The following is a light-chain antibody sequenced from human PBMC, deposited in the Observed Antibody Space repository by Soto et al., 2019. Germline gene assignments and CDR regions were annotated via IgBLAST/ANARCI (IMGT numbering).Light chain of an antibody. CDR1: QSVSSSY. J-gene: IGKJ1*01. CDR3: QQYGSSPRT. CDR2: DAS. V-gene: IGKV3D-20*01. Sequence: IVMTRSPATLSMSPGERATLSCRVSQSVSSSYLAWYHQKPGLAPRLLIYDASSRATGIPDRFSGSGSGTDFTLTISRLEPEDFAVYYCQQYGSSPRTFGQGTKVDI.